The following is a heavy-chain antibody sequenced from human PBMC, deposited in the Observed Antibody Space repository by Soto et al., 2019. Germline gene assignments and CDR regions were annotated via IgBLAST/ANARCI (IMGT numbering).Heavy chain of an antibody. Sequence: SETLSLTCTVSGDSIFGGDYYWSWIRQPPGKGLQWVGSIYYSGSTYYNPSPKSRVAISVDTSQNQFSLKLSSVTAADTAVYFCARDVDSTILKPNDAFGIWGQGTMVTVSS. CDR1: GDSIFGGDYY. V-gene: IGHV4-30-4*01. J-gene: IGHJ3*02. D-gene: IGHD5-18*01. CDR3: ARDVDSTILKPNDAFGI. CDR2: IYYSGST.